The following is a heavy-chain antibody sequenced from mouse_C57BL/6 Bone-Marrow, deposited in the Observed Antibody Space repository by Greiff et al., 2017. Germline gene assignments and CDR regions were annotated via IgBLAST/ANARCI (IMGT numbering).Heavy chain of an antibody. J-gene: IGHJ2*01. V-gene: IGHV1-81*01. CDR2: IYPRSGNT. CDR3: ARWAPYYSNY. CDR1: GYTFTSYG. Sequence: VQLQESGAELARPGASVKLSCKASGYTFTSYGITWVKQRTGQGLEWIGEIYPRSGNTYYNEKFKGKATLTADKSSSTAYMELRSLTSEDSAVYFCARWAPYYSNYGGQGTTLTVSS. D-gene: IGHD2-5*01.